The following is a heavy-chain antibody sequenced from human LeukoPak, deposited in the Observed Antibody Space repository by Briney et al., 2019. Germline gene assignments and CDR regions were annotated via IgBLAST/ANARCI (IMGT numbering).Heavy chain of an antibody. D-gene: IGHD2-2*01. Sequence: GGSLRLSCAASGFTFSSYAMSWVRQAPGKGLEWVAFIRYDGSNKYYADSVKGRFTISRDNSKNTLYLQMNSLRAEDTAVYYCAKGPAAPKRVAYYFDYWGQGTLVTVSS. J-gene: IGHJ4*02. CDR3: AKGPAAPKRVAYYFDY. CDR2: IRYDGSNK. CDR1: GFTFSSYA. V-gene: IGHV3-30*02.